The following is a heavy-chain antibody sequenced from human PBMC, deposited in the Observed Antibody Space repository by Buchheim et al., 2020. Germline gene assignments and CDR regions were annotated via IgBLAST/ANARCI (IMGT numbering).Heavy chain of an antibody. CDR2: IYYSGST. D-gene: IGHD3-3*01. V-gene: IGHV4-39*01. Sequence: QLQLQESGPGLVKPSETLSLTCTVSGGSISSSSYYWGWIRQPPGKGLEWIGSIYYSGSTYYNPSLKSRVTISVDTSKNQFSLKLSSVTAADTAVYYCARRQRITIFGVVINYFDYWGQGTL. CDR1: GGSISSSSYY. CDR3: ARRQRITIFGVVINYFDY. J-gene: IGHJ4*02.